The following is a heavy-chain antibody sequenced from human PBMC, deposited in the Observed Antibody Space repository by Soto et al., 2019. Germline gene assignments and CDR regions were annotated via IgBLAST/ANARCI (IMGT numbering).Heavy chain of an antibody. CDR1: GFTFSSYG. D-gene: IGHD6-19*01. CDR3: AKVSGSGWYEEDFDY. CDR2: ISYDGSNK. J-gene: IGHJ4*02. V-gene: IGHV3-30*18. Sequence: QVQLVESGGGVVQPGRSLRLSCAASGFTFSSYGMHWVRQAPGKGLEWVAVISYDGSNKYYADSVKGRFTISRDNSKNTLYLQMNSLRAEDTAVYYCAKVSGSGWYEEDFDYWGQGTLVTVSS.